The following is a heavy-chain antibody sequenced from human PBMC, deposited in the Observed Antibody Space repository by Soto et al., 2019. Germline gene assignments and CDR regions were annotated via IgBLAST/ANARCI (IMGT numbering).Heavy chain of an antibody. CDR3: AVRSSCTGDSCWPYFDA. V-gene: IGHV1-18*04. J-gene: IGHJ4*02. Sequence: QVPLEQSGAELKKPGASVKVSCKTSGYTFTTYGFSWVRQAPGQGLGWMGWISVHSDTTEYARKFQGRVPMTTDTSTSTAYVELRSLRSEDTAVYYWAVRSSCTGDSCWPYFDAWGQGTLVTVSS. D-gene: IGHD2-8*02. CDR1: GYTFTTYG. CDR2: ISVHSDTT.